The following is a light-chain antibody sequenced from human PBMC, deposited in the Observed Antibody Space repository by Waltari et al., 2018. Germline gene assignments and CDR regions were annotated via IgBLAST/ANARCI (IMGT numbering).Light chain of an antibody. CDR3: HSRETFSTRL. CDR2: GPG. J-gene: IGLJ2*01. V-gene: IGLV3-19*01. CDR1: SLRRYY. Sequence: SSDLIQDPSVSVALGQTVRITCQGDSLRRYYANWYQQRPGQAPILVLYGPGNRPSGIPDRFSGSTSGNTASLTITGAQAEDEADYYCHSRETFSTRLFGGGTRLTV.